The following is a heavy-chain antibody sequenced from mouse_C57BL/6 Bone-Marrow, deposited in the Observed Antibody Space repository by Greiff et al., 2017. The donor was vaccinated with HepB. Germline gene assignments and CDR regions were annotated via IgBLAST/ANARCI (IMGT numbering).Heavy chain of an antibody. Sequence: EVQLVESGGDLVKPGGSLKLSCAASGFTFSSYGMSWVRQTPDKRLEWVATISSGGSYTYYPDSVKGRFTISRDNAKNTLYLQMSSLKSEDTAMYYCARRGVWGTGTTVTVSS. V-gene: IGHV5-6*01. CDR1: GFTFSSYG. CDR3: ARRGV. CDR2: ISSGGSYT. J-gene: IGHJ1*03.